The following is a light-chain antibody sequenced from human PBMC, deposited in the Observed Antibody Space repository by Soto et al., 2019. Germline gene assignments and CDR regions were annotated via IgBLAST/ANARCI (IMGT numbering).Light chain of an antibody. V-gene: IGKV1-8*01. CDR2: AAS. CDR1: QGIISY. J-gene: IGKJ1*01. Sequence: AIRMTQSPSSLSSSTGYIFTITCRASQGIISYLAWYQQKPGKAPKLLIYAASTLQSGVPSRFSGSGSGTDFTLTISCLQSEDFATYYCQQYYSYPRTFGQGTKVDIK. CDR3: QQYYSYPRT.